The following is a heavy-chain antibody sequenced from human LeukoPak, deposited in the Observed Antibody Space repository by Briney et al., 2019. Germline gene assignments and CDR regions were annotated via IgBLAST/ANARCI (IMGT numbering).Heavy chain of an antibody. J-gene: IGHJ6*03. CDR3: ARVDHDSAPAYYYYMDV. CDR2: IWDDGSNK. V-gene: IGHV3-33*01. Sequence: GSPRLLCCTSGFTFSSYGKHWVRQAPRKGLEGVAGIWDDGSNKYYADSVKGRFTISRDNSKNTLYLQMNSLRAEDTAVYYCARVDHDSAPAYYYYMDVWGKGTTVTVSS. D-gene: IGHD3-9*01. CDR1: GFTFSSYG.